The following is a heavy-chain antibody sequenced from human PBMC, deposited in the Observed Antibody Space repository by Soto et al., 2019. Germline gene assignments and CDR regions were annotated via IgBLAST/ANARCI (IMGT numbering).Heavy chain of an antibody. CDR3: AKVWDFSSGWIDC. V-gene: IGHV4-4*02. CDR1: GGSISSTKW. D-gene: IGHD6-19*01. J-gene: IGHJ4*02. Sequence: QVQLQESGPGLVKPSGTLSLTCAVSGGSISSTKWWSWVRQPPGKGLEWIGEIYHSGSTNYNPSLKSRVSISVDESKNQFSLILSSVTAADTAVYYCAKVWDFSSGWIDCWGQGTLVTVSS. CDR2: IYHSGST.